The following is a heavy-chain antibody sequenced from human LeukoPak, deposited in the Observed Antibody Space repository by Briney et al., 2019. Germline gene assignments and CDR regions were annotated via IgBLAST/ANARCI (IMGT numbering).Heavy chain of an antibody. J-gene: IGHJ4*02. CDR2: ITGTGGST. V-gene: IGHV3-23*01. CDR3: ARDPAENYYDSSGYFH. D-gene: IGHD3-22*01. CDR1: GFTFSNFA. Sequence: GGSLRLSCAASGFTFSNFAMSWVRQAPGKGLEWVSSITGTGGSTYYADSVKGQFTISRDNSKNTLYLQMDSVRAEDTAVYYCARDPAENYYDSSGYFHWGQGTLVTVSS.